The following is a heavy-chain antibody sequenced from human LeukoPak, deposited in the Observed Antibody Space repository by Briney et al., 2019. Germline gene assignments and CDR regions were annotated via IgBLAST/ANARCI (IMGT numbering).Heavy chain of an antibody. CDR1: GFTFSSHA. Sequence: GGSLRLSCGVSGFTFSSHAMNWVRQAPGKGLEWVGRIKSKTDGGTTDYAAPVKGRFTISRDDSKNTLYLQMNSLKTEDTAVYYCTTVTYSSSWYRDYGDYYYMDVWGKGTTVTVSS. D-gene: IGHD6-13*01. J-gene: IGHJ6*03. CDR3: TTVTYSSSWYRDYGDYYYMDV. CDR2: IKSKTDGGTT. V-gene: IGHV3-15*01.